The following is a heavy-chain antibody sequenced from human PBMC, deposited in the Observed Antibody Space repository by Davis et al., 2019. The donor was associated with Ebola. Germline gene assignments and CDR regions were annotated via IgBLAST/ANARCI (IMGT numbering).Heavy chain of an antibody. V-gene: IGHV4-39*01. Sequence: SETLSLTCSVSGDSISSSGYYWSWIRQPPGKGLEWIGEINHSGSTNYNPSLKSRVTISVDTSKNQFSLKLSSVTAADTAVYYCAGRGPWGMDVWGQGTTVTVSS. J-gene: IGHJ6*02. CDR3: AGRGPWGMDV. CDR2: INHSGST. CDR1: GDSISSSGYY. D-gene: IGHD5-12*01.